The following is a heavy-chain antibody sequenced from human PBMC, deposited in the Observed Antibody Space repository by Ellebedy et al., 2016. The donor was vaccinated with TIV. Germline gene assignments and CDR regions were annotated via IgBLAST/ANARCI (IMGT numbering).Heavy chain of an antibody. J-gene: IGHJ3*02. CDR2: IRQDGSEK. CDR3: ATDGSYGDYRSPTHAFEM. V-gene: IGHV3-7*01. D-gene: IGHD4-17*01. CDR1: GFSFRSYW. Sequence: GGSLRLSCAASGFSFRSYWMSWVRQVPGKGLEWVANIRQDGSEKYYVDSVKGRFTVSRDNAQNSLFLQMNSLRAEDTAVYYCATDGSYGDYRSPTHAFEMWGQGTLVTVSS.